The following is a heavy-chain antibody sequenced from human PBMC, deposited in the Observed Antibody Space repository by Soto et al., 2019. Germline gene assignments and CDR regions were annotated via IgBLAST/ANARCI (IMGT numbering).Heavy chain of an antibody. V-gene: IGHV1-18*01. D-gene: IGHD1-1*01. CDR1: GYTFTSYG. Sequence: QVHLVQSGAEVKKPGASVKVSCKASGYTFTSYGINWVRQAHGQGREGMGSISAHNGNTDYAQKLQGRVHVTRETTTSTADKELRIMRSDDTAVYYCARGRYGDYWGQRALVTVSS. CDR3: ARGRYGDY. CDR2: ISAHNGNT. J-gene: IGHJ4*02.